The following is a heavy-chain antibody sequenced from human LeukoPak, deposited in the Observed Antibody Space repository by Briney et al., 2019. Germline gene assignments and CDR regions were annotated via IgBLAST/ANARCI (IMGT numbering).Heavy chain of an antibody. Sequence: ASVKVSCKAPGYTFTGYYMHWVRQAPGQGLEWMGWINPNSGGTNYAQKFQGWVTMTRDTSISTAYMELSRLRSDDTAVYYCARRGGTVWNKDDNWFDPWGQGTLVTVSS. CDR2: INPNSGGT. V-gene: IGHV1-2*04. J-gene: IGHJ5*02. CDR1: GYTFTGYY. CDR3: ARRGGTVWNKDDNWFDP. D-gene: IGHD1/OR15-1a*01.